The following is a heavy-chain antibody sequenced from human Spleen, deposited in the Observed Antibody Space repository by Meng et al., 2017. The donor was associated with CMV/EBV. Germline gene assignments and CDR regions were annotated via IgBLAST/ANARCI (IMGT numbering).Heavy chain of an antibody. CDR2: INPNSGGT. Sequence: ASVKVSCKASGYMFTGYYVHWVRRAPGQGLEWMGWINPNSGGTNYAQNFQGRVTMTRDTSSSTAYMDLNRLTSDDTAVYYCARDRDSTSGLDAFDIWGQGTMVTVSS. CDR3: ARDRDSTSGLDAFDI. J-gene: IGHJ3*02. CDR1: GYMFTGYY. D-gene: IGHD2-2*01. V-gene: IGHV1-2*02.